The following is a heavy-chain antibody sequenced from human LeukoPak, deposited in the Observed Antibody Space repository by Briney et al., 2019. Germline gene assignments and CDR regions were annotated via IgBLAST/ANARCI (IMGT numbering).Heavy chain of an antibody. CDR1: GGSISSSSYY. CDR2: IYYSGST. J-gene: IGHJ4*02. D-gene: IGHD6-19*01. Sequence: PSETLSLTCTVSGGSISSSSYYWGWIRQPQGKGLEWIGSIYYSGSTYYNPSLKSRVTISVDTSKNQFSLKLSSVTAADTVVYYCARDTVAGSWPSFDYWGQGTLVTVSS. CDR3: ARDTVAGSWPSFDY. V-gene: IGHV4-39*07.